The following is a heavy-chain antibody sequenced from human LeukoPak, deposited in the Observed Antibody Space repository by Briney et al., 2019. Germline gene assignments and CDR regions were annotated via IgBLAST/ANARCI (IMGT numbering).Heavy chain of an antibody. CDR3: ARAVSGSYLGRKFDY. V-gene: IGHV4-34*01. D-gene: IGHD1-26*01. CDR2: INHSGST. J-gene: IGHJ4*02. CDR1: GGSFSGYY. Sequence: NPSETLSLTCAVYGGSFSGYYWSWIRQPPGRGLEWIGEINHSGSTDCNPSLKSRVTISVDTSKNQFSLKLSSVTAADTAVYYCARAVSGSYLGRKFDYWGQGTLVTVSS.